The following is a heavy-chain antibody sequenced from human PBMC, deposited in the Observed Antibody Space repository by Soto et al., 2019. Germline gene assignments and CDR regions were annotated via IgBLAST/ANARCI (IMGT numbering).Heavy chain of an antibody. CDR1: GFTFSSYW. Sequence: GGSLRLSCAASGFTFSSYWMRWVRQAPGKGLVWVSRINSDGSSTSYADSVKGRFTISRDNAKNTLYLQMNSLRAEDTAVYYCANSGYYDFWSGYLGFDYWGQGTLVTVSS. J-gene: IGHJ4*02. V-gene: IGHV3-74*01. D-gene: IGHD3-3*01. CDR3: ANSGYYDFWSGYLGFDY. CDR2: INSDGSST.